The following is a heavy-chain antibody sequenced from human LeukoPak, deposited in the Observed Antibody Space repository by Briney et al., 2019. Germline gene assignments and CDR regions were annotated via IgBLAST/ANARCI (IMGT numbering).Heavy chain of an antibody. Sequence: GGSLRLSCAASGFTFSSYAMSWVRQAPGKGLEWVSAISGSGGSTYYADSVKGRFTISRDNSKNTLYLQMNSLRAEDTAVYYCAKAGAIHYDFWSGYYFDYWGQGTLVTVPS. V-gene: IGHV3-23*01. CDR3: AKAGAIHYDFWSGYYFDY. CDR2: ISGSGGST. CDR1: GFTFSSYA. J-gene: IGHJ4*02. D-gene: IGHD3-3*01.